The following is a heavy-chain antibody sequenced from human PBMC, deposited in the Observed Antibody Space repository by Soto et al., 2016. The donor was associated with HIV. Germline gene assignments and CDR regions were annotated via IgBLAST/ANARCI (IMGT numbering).Heavy chain of an antibody. CDR3: VRDLLRRRGGFWIS. Sequence: EVQLVESGGGLVQPGGSLRLSCAASEFIVSSNYMNWVRQAPGQGLEWVSIIYSGGDTNYADSVKGRFTISRDNSKNTLYLQMNSLRTEDAAVYYCVRDLLRRRGGFWISWGQGTLVTVSS. J-gene: IGHJ3*01. D-gene: IGHD2-2*03. CDR1: EFIVSSNY. V-gene: IGHV3-66*01. CDR2: IYSGGDT.